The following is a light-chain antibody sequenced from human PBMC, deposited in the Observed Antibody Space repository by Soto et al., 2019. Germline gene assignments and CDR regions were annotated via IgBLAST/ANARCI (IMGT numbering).Light chain of an antibody. CDR2: RAS. CDR1: QSINNW. J-gene: IGKJ1*01. Sequence: DIRITQSLSTLSASVGDRVTITCRASQSINNWLAWYQQKPGKAPKLLIYRASSLENGVPSRFSGRGSGTDFIFTITSLQPDDFETYYCQQYSSDSTFGQGTKVEIK. CDR3: QQYSSDST. V-gene: IGKV1-5*03.